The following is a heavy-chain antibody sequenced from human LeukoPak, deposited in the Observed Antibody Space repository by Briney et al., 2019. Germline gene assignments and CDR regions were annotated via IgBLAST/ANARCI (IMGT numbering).Heavy chain of an antibody. Sequence: ASVKVSCKASGYTFTGYYMHWVRQAPGQGLEWMGRINPNNGGTNYAQKFQGRVTITADESTSTAYMELSSLRSEDTAVYYCAREVSGWTYYFDYWGQGTLVTVSS. J-gene: IGHJ4*02. CDR1: GYTFTGYY. CDR3: AREVSGWTYYFDY. CDR2: INPNNGGT. D-gene: IGHD6-19*01. V-gene: IGHV1-2*06.